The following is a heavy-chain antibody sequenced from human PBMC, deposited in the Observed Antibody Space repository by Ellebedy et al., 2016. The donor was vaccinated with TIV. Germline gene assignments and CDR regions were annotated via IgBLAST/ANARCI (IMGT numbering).Heavy chain of an antibody. D-gene: IGHD6-13*01. CDR1: GFTFSNAW. V-gene: IGHV3-15*01. Sequence: GGSLRLSXAASGFTFSNAWMSWVRQAPGKGLEWVGRIKSKTDGGTTDYAAPVKGRFTISRDDSKNTLYLQMNSLKTEDTAVYYCTTGVSRAYSSSWYGDAFDIWGQGTMVTVSS. J-gene: IGHJ3*02. CDR3: TTGVSRAYSSSWYGDAFDI. CDR2: IKSKTDGGTT.